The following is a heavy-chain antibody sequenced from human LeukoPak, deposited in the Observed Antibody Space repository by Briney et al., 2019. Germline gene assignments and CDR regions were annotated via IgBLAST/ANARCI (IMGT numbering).Heavy chain of an antibody. Sequence: ASVKVSCKVSGYTLTELSMHWVRQAPGKGLEWMGGFDPKDGETIYAQKFQGRVTMTEDTSTDTAYMELSSLRSEDTAVYYCATGEQWLVGRFDYWGQGTLVTVSS. CDR1: GYTLTELS. CDR2: FDPKDGET. V-gene: IGHV1-24*01. CDR3: ATGEQWLVGRFDY. J-gene: IGHJ4*02. D-gene: IGHD6-19*01.